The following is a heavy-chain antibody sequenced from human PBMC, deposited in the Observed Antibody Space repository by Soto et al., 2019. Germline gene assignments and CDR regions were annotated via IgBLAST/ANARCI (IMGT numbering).Heavy chain of an antibody. CDR3: ARDLFPEIAPLSPFDY. CDR2: INAGNGNT. V-gene: IGHV1-3*01. CDR1: GYTFTSYA. J-gene: IGHJ4*02. D-gene: IGHD2-21*01. Sequence: GASVKVSCKASGYTFTSYAMHWVRQAPGQRLEWMGWINAGNGNTKYSQKFQGRVTITRDTSASTAYMELSSLRSEDTAVYYCARDLFPEIAPLSPFDYWGQGTLVTVSS.